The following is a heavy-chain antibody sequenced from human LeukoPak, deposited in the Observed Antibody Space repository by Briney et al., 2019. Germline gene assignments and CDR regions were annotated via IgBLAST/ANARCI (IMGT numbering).Heavy chain of an antibody. CDR3: ARAPYSSSPFDY. CDR2: IIPIFGTA. D-gene: IGHD6-6*01. CDR1: GGTFSSYA. Sequence: GASVKVSCKASGGTFSSYAIGWVRQAPGQGLEWMGGIIPIFGTANYAQKFQGRVTITTDESTSTAYMELSSLRSEDTAVYYCARAPYSSSPFDYWGQGTLVTVSS. J-gene: IGHJ4*02. V-gene: IGHV1-69*05.